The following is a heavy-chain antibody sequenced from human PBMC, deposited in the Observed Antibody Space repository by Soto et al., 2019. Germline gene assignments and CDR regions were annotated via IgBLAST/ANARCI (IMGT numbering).Heavy chain of an antibody. Sequence: QVQLQESGPGLVKPSQTLSLICTVSGGSINSGGYYWNWIRQHPGKGLEWIGYIFYSGSTYYNPFLRSRVTISADTSENQFSLXXXXXXAXDXXXXXXXXXXXXXXYSSSWVFDYWGQGTLVNVSS. J-gene: IGHJ4*02. D-gene: IGHD6-13*01. CDR2: IFYSGST. V-gene: IGHV4-31*03. CDR3: XXXXXXXXXYSSSWVFDY. CDR1: GGSINSGGYY.